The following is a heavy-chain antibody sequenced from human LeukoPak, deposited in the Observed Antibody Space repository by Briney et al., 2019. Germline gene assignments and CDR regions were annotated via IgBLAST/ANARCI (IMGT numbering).Heavy chain of an antibody. CDR1: GFTFSSYW. CDR2: IKQDGSEK. J-gene: IGHJ3*02. V-gene: IGHV3-7*01. D-gene: IGHD5-18*01. CDR3: ARDLTAMVFDAFDI. Sequence: PGGSLRLSCAASGFTFSSYWMSWVRQAPGKRLEWVANIKQDGSEKYYVDSVKGRFTISRDNAKNSLYLQMNSLRAEDTAVYYCARDLTAMVFDAFDIWGQGTMVTVSS.